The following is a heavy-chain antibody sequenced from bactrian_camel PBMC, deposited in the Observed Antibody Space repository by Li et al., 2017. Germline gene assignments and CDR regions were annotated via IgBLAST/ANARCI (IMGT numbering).Heavy chain of an antibody. CDR3: AADSVGRCRARGWVERPSVAAYDY. Sequence: HVQLVESGGGSVQAGGSLRLSCTASGFILDDSGMGWYRQDPGMECELVSAIGRGSWLYYADSVKGRYAISQDNAKNTLYLQMNSLKPEDTAMYYCAADSVGRCRARGWVERPSVAAYDYWGRGTQVTVS. V-gene: IGHV3S55*01. J-gene: IGHJ4*01. CDR1: GFILDDSG. CDR2: IGRGSWL. D-gene: IGHD5*01.